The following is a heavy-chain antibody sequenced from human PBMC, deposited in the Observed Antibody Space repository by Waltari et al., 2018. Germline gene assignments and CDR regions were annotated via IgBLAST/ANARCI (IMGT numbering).Heavy chain of an antibody. CDR2: IKMDGSTT. CDR3: TKVGILSGYNYGIDV. D-gene: IGHD3-9*01. Sequence: DVQLVESGGGLVQPGGSLRLSCAASGFPFRNYWMHWVRQAPGKGLVWVSRIKMDGSTTDYADSVKGRFTISRDNAKNTVSLQMNSLRSEDTAVYYCTKVGILSGYNYGIDVWGQGTTVTVSS. CDR1: GFPFRNYW. J-gene: IGHJ6*02. V-gene: IGHV3-74*01.